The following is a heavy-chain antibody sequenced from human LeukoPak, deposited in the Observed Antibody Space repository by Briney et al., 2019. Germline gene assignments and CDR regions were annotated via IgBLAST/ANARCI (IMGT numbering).Heavy chain of an antibody. CDR3: ARRRCSGGSCYSDY. D-gene: IGHD2-15*01. V-gene: IGHV1-18*04. J-gene: IGHJ4*02. CDR2: ISAYNGNT. Sequence: GASVKVSCKASGYTFTSYGISWVRQAPGQGLEWMGWISAYNGNTNYAQKLQGRVTMTTDTSTSTAYMELRSLRSDDTAMYYCARRRCSGGSCYSDYWGQGTLVTVSS. CDR1: GYTFTSYG.